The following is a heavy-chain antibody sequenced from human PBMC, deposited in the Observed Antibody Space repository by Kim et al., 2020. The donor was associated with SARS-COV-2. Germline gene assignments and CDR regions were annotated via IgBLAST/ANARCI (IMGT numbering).Heavy chain of an antibody. CDR2: IYYSGST. CDR3: ARLEIAAAGTYYYYGMDV. Sequence: SETLSLTCTVSGGSISSYYWSWIRQPPGKGLEWIGYIYYSGSTNYNPSLKSRVTISVDTSKNQFSLKLSSVTAADTAVYYCARLEIAAAGTYYYYGMDVWGQGTTVTVSS. CDR1: GGSISSYY. V-gene: IGHV4-59*08. J-gene: IGHJ6*02. D-gene: IGHD6-13*01.